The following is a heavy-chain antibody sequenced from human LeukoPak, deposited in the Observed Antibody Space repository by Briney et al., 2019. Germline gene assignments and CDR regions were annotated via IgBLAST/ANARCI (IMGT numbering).Heavy chain of an antibody. Sequence: GASVKVSCKASGYTFTGYYMHWVRQAPGQGLEWMGIINPSGSSTVYSQKFQGRVTMTRDTSTSTVYIELRSLRSEDTAVYYCARDADGGDENGFDPWGQGTLVTVSS. V-gene: IGHV1-46*01. CDR2: INPSGSST. CDR1: GYTFTGYY. CDR3: ARDADGGDENGFDP. D-gene: IGHD2-21*02. J-gene: IGHJ5*02.